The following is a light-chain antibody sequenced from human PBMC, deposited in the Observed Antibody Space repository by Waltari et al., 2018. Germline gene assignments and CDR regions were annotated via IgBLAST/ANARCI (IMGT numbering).Light chain of an antibody. Sequence: SYVLTQPHSVSVAPGQTARITCGGDNIDAQSVHWYQQKPGQAPVVVVFDDSDRPSGTPERFSGANSGNTATLTISRVEGGDEADYFCQVWDSSGDLLVIFGGGTKLTVL. J-gene: IGLJ2*01. CDR3: QVWDSSGDLLVI. CDR1: NIDAQS. CDR2: DDS. V-gene: IGLV3-21*02.